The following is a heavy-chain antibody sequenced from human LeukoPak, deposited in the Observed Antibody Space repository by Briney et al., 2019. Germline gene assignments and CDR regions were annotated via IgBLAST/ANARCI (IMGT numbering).Heavy chain of an antibody. Sequence: SETLSLTCAVYGGSFSGYYWSWIRQPPGKGLEWIGEINHSGSTNYNPSLKSRVTISVDTSKNQFSLKLSSVTAADTAVYYCARDLYSSSANFDYWGQGTLVTVSS. CDR3: ARDLYSSSANFDY. V-gene: IGHV4-34*01. D-gene: IGHD6-6*01. CDR2: INHSGST. J-gene: IGHJ4*02. CDR1: GGSFSGYY.